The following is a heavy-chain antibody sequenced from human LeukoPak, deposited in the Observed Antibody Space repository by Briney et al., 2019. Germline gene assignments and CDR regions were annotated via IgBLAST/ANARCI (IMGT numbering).Heavy chain of an antibody. CDR3: AKESIAAADYFDY. D-gene: IGHD6-13*01. V-gene: IGHV3-30*18. CDR1: GFTFSSYG. J-gene: IGHJ4*02. Sequence: PGGSLRLSCAASGFTFSSYGMHWVRQAPGKGLEWVAVISYDGSNKYYADSVKGRFTISRDNSKNTLYLQMNSLRAEDTAVYYCAKESIAAADYFDYWGQGTLVTVSS. CDR2: ISYDGSNK.